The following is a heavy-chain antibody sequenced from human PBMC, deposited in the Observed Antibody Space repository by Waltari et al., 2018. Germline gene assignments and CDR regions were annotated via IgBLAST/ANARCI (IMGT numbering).Heavy chain of an antibody. CDR2: ISWNSGSI. D-gene: IGHD6-19*01. J-gene: IGHJ4*02. CDR1: GFTFAYYA. CDR3: AKGAIAVAWYFDY. V-gene: IGHV3-9*01. Sequence: EVQLVESGGGLVQPGRYLRISCAASGFTFAYYAMHWVRQAPGKGLEWVSGISWNSGSIGYADSVKGRFTISRDNAKNSLYLKMNSLRAEDTALYYCAKGAIAVAWYFDYWGQGTLVTVSS.